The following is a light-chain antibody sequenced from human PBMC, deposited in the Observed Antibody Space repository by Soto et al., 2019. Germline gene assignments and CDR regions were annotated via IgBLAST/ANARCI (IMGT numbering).Light chain of an antibody. CDR1: QSVSSN. Sequence: EIVMTQSPATLSVSPGERATLSCRASQSVSSNLAWYQQKFGQAPRLLIYGASTRATGIPARFSGSGSGTEFTLTISSLQYEDFAVYYCQQYNNWPPLTFGGGTKVEIK. V-gene: IGKV3-15*01. J-gene: IGKJ4*01. CDR3: QQYNNWPPLT. CDR2: GAS.